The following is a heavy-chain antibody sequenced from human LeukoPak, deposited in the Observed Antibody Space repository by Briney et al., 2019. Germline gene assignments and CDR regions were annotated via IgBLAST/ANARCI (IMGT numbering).Heavy chain of an antibody. Sequence: GGSLRLSCAASGFTFSSYAMSWVRQAPGKGLEWVSAISGSGGSTYYADSVKGRFTISRDNSKNTLYLQMNSLRAEDTAVYYCARDRGDSWGERDFDYWGQGTLVTVSS. D-gene: IGHD3-16*01. J-gene: IGHJ4*02. CDR3: ARDRGDSWGERDFDY. V-gene: IGHV3-23*01. CDR1: GFTFSSYA. CDR2: ISGSGGST.